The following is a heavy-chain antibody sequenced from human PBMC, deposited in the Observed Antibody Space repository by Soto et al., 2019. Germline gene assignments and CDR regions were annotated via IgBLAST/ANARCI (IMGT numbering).Heavy chain of an antibody. CDR2: INHSGST. V-gene: IGHV4-34*01. D-gene: IGHD6-19*01. CDR1: GGSFSGYY. Sequence: KPSETLSLTCAVYGGSFSGYYWSWIRQPPGKGLEWIGEINHSGSTNYNPSLKSRVTISVDTSKNQFSLKLSSVTAADTAVYYCARNGGQWLVSRWFDPWGQGTLVTVSS. CDR3: ARNGGQWLVSRWFDP. J-gene: IGHJ5*02.